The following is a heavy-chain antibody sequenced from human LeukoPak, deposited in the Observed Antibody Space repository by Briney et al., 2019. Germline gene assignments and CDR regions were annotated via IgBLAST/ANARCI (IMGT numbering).Heavy chain of an antibody. V-gene: IGHV1-18*01. CDR2: ISGYNGNT. CDR1: GYIFSSYG. J-gene: IGHJ4*02. Sequence: ASVKVSCKASGYIFSSYGIIWVRQAPGQGLEWMGWISGYNGNTNYAQKFQGRVTMTTDTSTSTAYMELRSLRSDDTAVYYCARGLELLGYDYWGQGILVTVFS. CDR3: ARGLELLGYDY. D-gene: IGHD1-7*01.